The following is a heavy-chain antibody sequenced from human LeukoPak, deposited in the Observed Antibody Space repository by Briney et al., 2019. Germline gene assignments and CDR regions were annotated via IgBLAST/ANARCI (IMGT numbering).Heavy chain of an antibody. D-gene: IGHD5-12*01. CDR3: ARDGGYSGFDADC. J-gene: IGHJ4*02. V-gene: IGHV3-21*01. CDR2: ISSSRDYI. CDR1: GFTFSFYS. Sequence: GGSLRLSCEASGFTFSFYSMSWVRQAPGKGLEWVSSISSSRDYIYYADSVKGRFSISRDNAKNSLYLQMNSLRVEDTAVYYCARDGGYSGFDADCWGQGTLVTVSS.